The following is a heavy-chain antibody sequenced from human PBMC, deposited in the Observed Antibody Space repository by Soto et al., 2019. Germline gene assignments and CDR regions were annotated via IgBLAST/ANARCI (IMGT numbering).Heavy chain of an antibody. CDR1: GVSISSYC. Sequence: SETLSLTCTVSGVSISSYCWSWIRQPPGKGLEWIGYIYYSGSTNYNPSLKSRVTISVDTSKNQFSLKLSSVTAADTAVYYCARDGSWFDPWGQGTLVTV. CDR3: ARDGSWFDP. D-gene: IGHD3-10*01. CDR2: IYYSGST. V-gene: IGHV4-59*01. J-gene: IGHJ5*02.